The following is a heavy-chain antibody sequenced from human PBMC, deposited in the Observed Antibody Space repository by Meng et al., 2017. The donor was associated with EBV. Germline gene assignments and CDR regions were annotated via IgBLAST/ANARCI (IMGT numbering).Heavy chain of an antibody. CDR1: CYTFTSYG. V-gene: IGHV1-18*01. D-gene: IGHD3-16*02. CDR3: ARVRTFGGVIPPDY. Sequence: VQLVQSGAELNNPEASVNVSCKASCYTFTSYGISWVRQAPGQGLEWMGWISAYNANTNYAQKLQGRVTMTTDTSTSTAYMELRSLRSDDTAVYYCARVRTFGGVIPPDYWGQGTLVTVSS. J-gene: IGHJ4*02. CDR2: ISAYNANT.